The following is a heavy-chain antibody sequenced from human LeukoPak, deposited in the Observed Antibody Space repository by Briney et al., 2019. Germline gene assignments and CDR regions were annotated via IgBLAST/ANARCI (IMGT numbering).Heavy chain of an antibody. Sequence: SETLSLTCTASGGSISSSGYYWGWIRQPPGKGLEWIGYIYYSGSTYYNPSLKSRVTISVDTSKNQFSLKLSSVTAADTAVYYCARRFIGFDPWGQGTLVTVSS. D-gene: IGHD3-16*02. V-gene: IGHV4-30-4*08. CDR1: GGSISSSGYY. J-gene: IGHJ5*02. CDR2: IYYSGST. CDR3: ARRFIGFDP.